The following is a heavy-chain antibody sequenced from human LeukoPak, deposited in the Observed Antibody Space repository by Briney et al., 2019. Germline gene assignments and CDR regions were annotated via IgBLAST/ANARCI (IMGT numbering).Heavy chain of an antibody. V-gene: IGHV4-30-4*08. CDR3: ALYDFWSGYSTY. D-gene: IGHD3-3*01. Sequence: PSQTLSLTCTVSGGSISSGDYYWSWIRQPPGKGLEWIGYIYYSGSTYYNPSLKSRVIISVGTSKNQFSLKLSSVTAADTAVYYCALYDFWSGYSTYWGQGTLVTVSS. CDR1: GGSISSGDYY. CDR2: IYYSGST. J-gene: IGHJ4*02.